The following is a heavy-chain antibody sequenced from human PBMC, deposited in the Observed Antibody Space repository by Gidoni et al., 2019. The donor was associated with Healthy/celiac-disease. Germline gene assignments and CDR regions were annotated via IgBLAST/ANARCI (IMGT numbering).Heavy chain of an antibody. CDR1: GFTFSAPY. D-gene: IGHD6-19*01. CDR2: TRNKANSYTT. CDR3: AREVGRSSGWRGGGYYYYYMDV. V-gene: IGHV3-72*01. J-gene: IGHJ6*03. Sequence: EVQLVESGGGLVQPGGSLRLSCAASGFTFSAPYMALVRQAPGKGLEWVGRTRNKANSYTTEDAASVKGRFTISRDDSKNSLYLQMNSLKTEDTAVYYCAREVGRSSGWRGGGYYYYYMDVWGKGTTVTVSS.